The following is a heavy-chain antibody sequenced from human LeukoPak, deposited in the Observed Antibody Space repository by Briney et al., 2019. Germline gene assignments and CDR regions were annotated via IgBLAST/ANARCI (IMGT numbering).Heavy chain of an antibody. J-gene: IGHJ4*02. CDR2: ICYSGST. CDR1: GGSISSSSYY. D-gene: IGHD6-13*01. V-gene: IGHV4-39*01. Sequence: SETLSLTCTVSGGSISSSSYYWGWIRQPPGKGLEWIGSICYSGSTYYNPSLKSRVTISVDTSKNQFSLKMNSVTAADTAVYYCARRGGSSWTFDYWGQGTLVTVSS. CDR3: ARRGGSSWTFDY.